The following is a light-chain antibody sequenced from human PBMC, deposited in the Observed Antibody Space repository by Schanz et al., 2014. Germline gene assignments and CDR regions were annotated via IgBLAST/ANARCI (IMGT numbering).Light chain of an antibody. CDR3: QQYGTSHGVT. CDR1: QSVSSID. Sequence: EIVLTQSPGALSLSPGDRATLSCRASQSVSSIDLAWYQQKPGQAPRLLIYAASTRATGIPDRFSGSGSGTDFTLTISRLEPEDFAVYYCQQYGTSHGVTFGQGTKLEI. J-gene: IGKJ2*01. V-gene: IGKV3-20*01. CDR2: AAS.